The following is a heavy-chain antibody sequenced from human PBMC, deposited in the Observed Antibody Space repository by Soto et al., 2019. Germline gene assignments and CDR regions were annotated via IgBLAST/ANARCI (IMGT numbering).Heavy chain of an antibody. Sequence: PSETLSLTCAISGDSVSSNSAAWNWIRQSPSRGLEWLGRTYYRSKWYNDYAVSVKSRITINPDTSKNQFSLQLNSVTPEDTAVYYCARSIAVAKANWSDPWGQGTLVTVSS. CDR2: TYYRSKWYN. CDR1: GDSVSSNSAA. CDR3: ARSIAVAKANWSDP. J-gene: IGHJ5*02. D-gene: IGHD6-19*01. V-gene: IGHV6-1*01.